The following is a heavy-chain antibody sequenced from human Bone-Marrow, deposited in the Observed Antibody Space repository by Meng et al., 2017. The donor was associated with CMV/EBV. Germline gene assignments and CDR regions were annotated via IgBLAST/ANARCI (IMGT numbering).Heavy chain of an antibody. D-gene: IGHD2-2*01. CDR3: ARGDIVVVPAFDY. CDR2: INHSGST. Sequence: AGYRRAFSGYCWSGLRKTPGKGLEWIGEINHSGSTNYTPSLKSRVTISVDTSKHQFSLKLSSVTAADTAVYYCARGDIVVVPAFDYWGQGTLVTVSS. J-gene: IGHJ4*02. CDR1: RRAFSGYC. V-gene: IGHV4-34*01.